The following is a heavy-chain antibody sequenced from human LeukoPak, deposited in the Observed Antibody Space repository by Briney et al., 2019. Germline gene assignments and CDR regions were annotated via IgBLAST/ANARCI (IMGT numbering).Heavy chain of an antibody. CDR2: IYYSVST. CDR1: GGSISIYY. CDR3: ARHVNMIRIDY. V-gene: IGHV4-59*08. J-gene: IGHJ4*02. D-gene: IGHD3-10*01. Sequence: PSETLSLTCTVSGGSISIYYWSWIRQRPGKGLDWIGYIYYSVSTNYNPSLKSRVTISLDTSKNQFSLNLNSVTAADPDVYYCARHVNMIRIDYWGQGTLVTVSS.